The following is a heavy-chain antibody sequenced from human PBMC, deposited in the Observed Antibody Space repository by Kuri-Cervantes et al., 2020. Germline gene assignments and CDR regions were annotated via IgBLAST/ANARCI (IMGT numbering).Heavy chain of an antibody. Sequence: GESLKISCAASGFTFSSYAMSWVRQAPGKGLEWVSAIIGGGSNTYYAASVRGRFTIPRDNSKSTLYLQMNSLRAEDTALYYCAKELAAGGSGAFDVWGQGTLVTVSS. CDR2: IIGGGSNT. CDR1: GFTFSSYA. V-gene: IGHV3-23*01. D-gene: IGHD6-13*01. J-gene: IGHJ3*01. CDR3: AKELAAGGSGAFDV.